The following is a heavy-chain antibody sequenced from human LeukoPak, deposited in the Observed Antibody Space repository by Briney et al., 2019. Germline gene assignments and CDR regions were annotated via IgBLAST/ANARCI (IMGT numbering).Heavy chain of an antibody. Sequence: PGGSLRLSCAASGITVNTNYMSWVRQAPGKGLEWVSIIYSGGATFYADSVKGRFTISRESSKNTLWLQMNSLTAEDTAVYYCARLHYDVLTGPFDYWGQGTQVTVSS. V-gene: IGHV3-66*04. CDR1: GITVNTNY. J-gene: IGHJ4*02. CDR3: ARLHYDVLTGPFDY. D-gene: IGHD3-9*01. CDR2: IYSGGAT.